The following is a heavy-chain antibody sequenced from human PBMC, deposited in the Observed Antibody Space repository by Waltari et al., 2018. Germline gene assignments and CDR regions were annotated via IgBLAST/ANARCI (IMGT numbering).Heavy chain of an antibody. Sequence: EVQLVESGGGLIQPGGSLRLSCAASGFTLSNYWMHLVRQVPGKGLVWVLRINNDGNDKTYADSVKGRFTISRDDASNTLYVQMNNLKPEDTAVYYCARGGASGAHRSSGFDLWGRGTLVTVSS. D-gene: IGHD6-19*01. CDR1: GFTLSNYW. V-gene: IGHV3-74*03. J-gene: IGHJ2*01. CDR3: ARGGASGAHRSSGFDL. CDR2: INNDGNDK.